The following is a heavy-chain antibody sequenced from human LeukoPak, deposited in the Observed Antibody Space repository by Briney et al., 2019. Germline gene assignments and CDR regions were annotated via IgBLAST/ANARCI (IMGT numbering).Heavy chain of an antibody. D-gene: IGHD3-10*02. CDR1: GDTSSDAY. V-gene: IGHV1-46*01. CDR3: VREPPNVCHFEY. Sequence: AAVKDSSKASGDTSSDAYIYGGRQAPGQGRGWMGIRNTSANTRYAQNFQGRVTMTRDTSTSTAYMELSSLRSEDTAVYYCVREPPNVCHFEYWGQGTLVTVSS. CDR2: RNTSANT. J-gene: IGHJ4*02.